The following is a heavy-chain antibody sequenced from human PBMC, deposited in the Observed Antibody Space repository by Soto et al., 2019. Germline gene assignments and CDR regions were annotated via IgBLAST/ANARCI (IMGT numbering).Heavy chain of an antibody. D-gene: IGHD1-26*01. CDR1: GYTFTSYA. J-gene: IGHJ4*02. CDR2: INAGNGNT. V-gene: IGHV1-3*01. CDR3: ARVAATKEKPPHFDY. Sequence: ASVKVSCKASGYTFTSYAMHWVRQAPGQRLEWMGWINAGNGNTKYSQKFQGRVTITRDTSASTAYMELSSLRSEDTAVYYCARVAATKEKPPHFDYLGQGTLVTVSS.